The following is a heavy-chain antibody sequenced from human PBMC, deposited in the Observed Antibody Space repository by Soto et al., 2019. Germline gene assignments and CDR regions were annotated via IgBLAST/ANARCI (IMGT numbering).Heavy chain of an antibody. V-gene: IGHV4-31*03. CDR2: IYYSGST. Sequence: QVQLQESGPGLVKPSQTLSLTCTVSGGSISSGGYYWSWIRQHPEKGLEWIGYIYYSGSTYYNPSLKSRVTISVDTSKKPFSLKLSSVTAPDTAVYYCARDLGDSSGYYPDAFDIWGQGTMVTVSS. D-gene: IGHD3-22*01. J-gene: IGHJ3*02. CDR3: ARDLGDSSGYYPDAFDI. CDR1: GGSISSGGYY.